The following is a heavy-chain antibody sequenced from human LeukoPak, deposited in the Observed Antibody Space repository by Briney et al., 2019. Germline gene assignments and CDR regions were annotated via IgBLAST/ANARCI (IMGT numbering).Heavy chain of an antibody. V-gene: IGHV1-18*01. Sequence: ALVKVSCKASGYTFINYGISWVRQAPGQGLEWMGWINGYTGNADYAQKLQGRVTMTTDTSTSTAYMELTSLRPDDTAVYYCARGPPYHDYSNYDYWGQGTLVTVSS. CDR2: INGYTGNA. J-gene: IGHJ4*02. D-gene: IGHD4-11*01. CDR3: ARGPPYHDYSNYDY. CDR1: GYTFINYG.